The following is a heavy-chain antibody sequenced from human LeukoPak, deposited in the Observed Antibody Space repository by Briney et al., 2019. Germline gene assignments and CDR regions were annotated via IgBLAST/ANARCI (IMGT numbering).Heavy chain of an antibody. CDR3: ATAGNYYYYYMDI. V-gene: IGHV1-46*01. J-gene: IGHJ6*03. Sequence: GPSVKLSCKSSGYTFTSYYMHWVRHAPGQRLEWMGIINPSGGSTSYAQKFRSRVTMTRDTSTSTVYMELSSLRSEDTAVYYCATAGNYYYYYMDIWGKGTTVTVSS. CDR2: INPSGGST. D-gene: IGHD3-10*01. CDR1: GYTFTSYY.